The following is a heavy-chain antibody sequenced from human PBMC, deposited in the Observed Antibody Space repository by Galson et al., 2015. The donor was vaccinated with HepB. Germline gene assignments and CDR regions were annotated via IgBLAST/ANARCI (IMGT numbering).Heavy chain of an antibody. V-gene: IGHV3-53*01. CDR3: ATAGWDRLDAFDI. D-gene: IGHD6-19*01. J-gene: IGHJ3*02. Sequence: SLRLSCAASGFTVSGNYMSWVRQAPGKGLEWVSVIYSGGSTYYADSVKGRFTISRDNSKNTLYLQMNSLRAEDTAVYYCATAGWDRLDAFDIWGQGTMVTVSS. CDR2: IYSGGST. CDR1: GFTVSGNY.